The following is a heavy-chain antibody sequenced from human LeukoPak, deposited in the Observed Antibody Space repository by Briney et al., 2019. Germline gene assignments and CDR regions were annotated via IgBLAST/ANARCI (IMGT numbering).Heavy chain of an antibody. Sequence: SETLSLTCSVSGGSLISSDFYWSWVRQPPGKGLEFIGYVHYSGTTNYNPSLRSRVIMSVDTSKNQFSLKLSSVTAADTAVYYCARTDSSGYYHYGYYFDYWGQGTLVTVSS. CDR1: GGSLISSDFY. V-gene: IGHV4-61*08. J-gene: IGHJ4*02. CDR2: VHYSGTT. D-gene: IGHD3-22*01. CDR3: ARTDSSGYYHYGYYFDY.